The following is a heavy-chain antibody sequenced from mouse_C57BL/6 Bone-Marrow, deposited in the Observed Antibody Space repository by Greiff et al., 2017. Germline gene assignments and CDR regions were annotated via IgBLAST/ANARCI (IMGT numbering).Heavy chain of an antibody. CDR1: GFNIKDDY. Sequence: VQLQQSGAELVRPGASVKLSCTASGFNIKDDYMHWVKQRPEQGLEWIGWIDPENGDTEYASKFQGKATITADTASNTAYLQLSSLTSEDTAVYYCTTSAMDYWGQGTSVTVSS. CDR2: IDPENGDT. CDR3: TTSAMDY. V-gene: IGHV14-4*01. J-gene: IGHJ4*01.